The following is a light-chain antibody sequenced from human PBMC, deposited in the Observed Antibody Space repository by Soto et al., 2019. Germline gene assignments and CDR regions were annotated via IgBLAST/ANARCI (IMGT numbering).Light chain of an antibody. Sequence: DILMTQSPDSLAVSLGERATINCKSSQIVLYISNNKNNLAWYQQKPGQPPKLLIYWASTRESGVPDRLSGSGSGTDFTLSISSLQAEDVAVYYCQEYYSTPRTFGQGTKVAIK. CDR1: QIVLYISNNKNN. V-gene: IGKV4-1*01. CDR3: QEYYSTPRT. J-gene: IGKJ1*01. CDR2: WAS.